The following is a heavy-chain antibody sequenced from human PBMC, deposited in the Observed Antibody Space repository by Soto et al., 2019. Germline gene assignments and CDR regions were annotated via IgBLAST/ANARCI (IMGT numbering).Heavy chain of an antibody. CDR3: AADLHDSSGYYPFDY. CDR2: IVVGSGNT. V-gene: IGHV1-58*01. CDR1: GFTFTSSA. Sequence: SVKVSCKASGFTFTSSAVHWVRQARGQRLEWIGWIVVGSGNTNYAQKFQERVTITRDMSTSTAYMELSSLRSEDTAVYYCAADLHDSSGYYPFDYWGQGTLVTVSS. J-gene: IGHJ4*02. D-gene: IGHD3-22*01.